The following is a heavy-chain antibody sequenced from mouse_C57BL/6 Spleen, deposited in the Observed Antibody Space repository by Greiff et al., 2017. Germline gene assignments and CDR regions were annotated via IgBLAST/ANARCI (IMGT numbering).Heavy chain of an antibody. CDR2: IDPETGGT. V-gene: IGHV1-15*01. D-gene: IGHD1-1*02. Sequence: VQLQESGAELVRPGASVTLSCKASGYTFTDYEMHWVKQTPVHGLEWIGAIDPETGGTAYNQKFKGKAILTADKSSSTAYMELRSLTSEDSAVYYCTRSTMLRYAMDYWGQGTSVTVSS. J-gene: IGHJ4*01. CDR1: GYTFTDYE. CDR3: TRSTMLRYAMDY.